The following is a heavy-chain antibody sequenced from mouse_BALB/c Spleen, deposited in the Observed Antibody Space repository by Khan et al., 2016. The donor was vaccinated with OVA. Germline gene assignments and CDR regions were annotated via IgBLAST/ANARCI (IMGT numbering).Heavy chain of an antibody. J-gene: IGHJ2*01. CDR3: ARIKKIVATYFDY. D-gene: IGHD1-1*01. CDR1: GYTFTSYW. V-gene: IGHV1S81*02. Sequence: VHVKQSGAELVKAGASVKMSCKASGYTFTSYWMHWVKQRLGQGLEWFAETNPTNGRTYYNEKFKGKATLTVDKSSSTAYMLLSGPTFEDSAVYYCARIKKIVATYFDYWGQGTTLTVSS. CDR2: TNPTNGRT.